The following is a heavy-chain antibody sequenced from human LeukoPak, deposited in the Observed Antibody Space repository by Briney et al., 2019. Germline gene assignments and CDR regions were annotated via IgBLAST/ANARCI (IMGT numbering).Heavy chain of an antibody. D-gene: IGHD6-13*01. V-gene: IGHV1-18*01. CDR2: ISAYNGNT. CDR1: GYTFTSYG. CDR3: ARVGYSSSWYPGQGNGMDV. Sequence: GASVEVSCKASGYTFTSYGISWVRQAPGQGLEWMGWISAYNGNTNYAQKLQGRVTMTTDTSTSTAYMELRSLRSDDTAVYYCARVGYSSSWYPGQGNGMDVWGQGTTVTVSS. J-gene: IGHJ6*02.